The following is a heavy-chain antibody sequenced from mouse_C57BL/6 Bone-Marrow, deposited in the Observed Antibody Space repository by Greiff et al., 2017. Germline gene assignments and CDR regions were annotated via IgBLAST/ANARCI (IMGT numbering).Heavy chain of an antibody. CDR2: INPSSGYT. V-gene: IGHV1-7*01. J-gene: IGHJ2*01. CDR3: ARSGLLLRP. CDR1: GYTITSYC. Sequence: VQLQHSVAELAKPGASVKLSCKASGYTITSYCMHWVKQRPDQGLEWIGYINPSSGYTKYTQKFKDKATLTADKSSSTAYMQLSSLTYEDTAIYYCARSGLLLRPWGQGTTLTVS. D-gene: IGHD1-1*01.